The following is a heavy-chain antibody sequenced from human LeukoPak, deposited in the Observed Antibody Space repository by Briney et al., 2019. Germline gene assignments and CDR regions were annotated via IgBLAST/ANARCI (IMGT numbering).Heavy chain of an antibody. CDR2: ISWNSGSI. Sequence: GGSLRLSCAASGFTFDDYAMHWVRQAPGKGLEWVSGISWNSGSIGYADSVKGRFTIYRDNAKNSLYLQMNSLRAEDTALYYCAKGRIAAAGTRDYFDYWGQGTLVTVSS. D-gene: IGHD6-13*01. J-gene: IGHJ4*02. CDR1: GFTFDDYA. CDR3: AKGRIAAAGTRDYFDY. V-gene: IGHV3-9*01.